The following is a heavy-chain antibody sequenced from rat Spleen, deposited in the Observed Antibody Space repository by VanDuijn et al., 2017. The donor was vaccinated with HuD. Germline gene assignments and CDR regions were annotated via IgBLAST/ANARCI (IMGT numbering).Heavy chain of an antibody. Sequence: EVQLVESGGGLVQPGRSLKLSCAASGFTFDDYHMAWVRQAPTKGLEWVASINYDGSNTYYRDSVKGRFTLSRDNAKSSLYLQMDSLRSEDTATYYCTRDRILRSTGFDYWGQGAMVTVSS. CDR2: INYDGSNT. V-gene: IGHV5-20*01. J-gene: IGHJ2*01. D-gene: IGHD1-6*01. CDR3: TRDRILRSTGFDY. CDR1: GFTFDDYH.